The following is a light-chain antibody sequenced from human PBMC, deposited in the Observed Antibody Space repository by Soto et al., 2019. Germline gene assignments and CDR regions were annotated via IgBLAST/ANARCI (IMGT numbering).Light chain of an antibody. CDR3: SSYTSSSNYV. J-gene: IGLJ1*01. Sequence: QPALTQPASVSGSPGQSITISCTGTSSDVGGYNYVSWYQQHPGKAPKLMIYDVSNRPSGVSNRFSGSKSGNTASLTISGLQAEDEADYYCSSYTSSSNYVFGTGTKVTVL. CDR1: SSDVGGYNY. CDR2: DVS. V-gene: IGLV2-14*01.